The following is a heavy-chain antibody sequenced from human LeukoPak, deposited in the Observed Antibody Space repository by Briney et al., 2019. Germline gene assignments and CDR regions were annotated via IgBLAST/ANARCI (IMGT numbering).Heavy chain of an antibody. Sequence: GGSLRLSCAASGFTFSSYAMSWVRQAPGKGLEWVSAISGSGGSTYYADSVKGRFTISRDNSKNTLYLQMNSLRAEDTAVYYCARPYRYSSGWFPFDYWGQGPLVTVSS. CDR3: ARPYRYSSGWFPFDY. J-gene: IGHJ4*02. D-gene: IGHD6-19*01. CDR1: GFTFSSYA. CDR2: ISGSGGST. V-gene: IGHV3-23*01.